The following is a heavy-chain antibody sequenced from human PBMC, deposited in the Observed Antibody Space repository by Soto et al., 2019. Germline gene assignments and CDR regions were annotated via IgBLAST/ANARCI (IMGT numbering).Heavy chain of an antibody. Sequence: PGGSLRLSCVASGFTFSTYGMHWVRQAPGKGLEWVAVIWYDGRNKYYADSVKGRFTISRDNSKNTLYLQMNSLRAEDTAVYYCAKEVWIQLWSLYFDYWGQGTLVTAPQ. J-gene: IGHJ4*02. CDR3: AKEVWIQLWSLYFDY. CDR2: IWYDGRNK. CDR1: GFTFSTYG. V-gene: IGHV3-30*02. D-gene: IGHD5-18*01.